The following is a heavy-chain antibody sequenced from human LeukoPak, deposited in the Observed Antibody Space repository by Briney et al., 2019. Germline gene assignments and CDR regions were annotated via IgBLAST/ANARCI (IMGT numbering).Heavy chain of an antibody. D-gene: IGHD1-26*01. CDR3: AKVSGEGGGSYYTGHAFDI. Sequence: GGSLRLSCAASGFTFDDYAMHWVRQAPGKGLEWVSGISWNSGSIGYADSVKGRFTISRDNAKNSLYLQMNSLRAEDTALYYCAKVSGEGGGSYYTGHAFDIWGQGTMVTVSS. CDR1: GFTFDDYA. J-gene: IGHJ3*02. CDR2: ISWNSGSI. V-gene: IGHV3-9*01.